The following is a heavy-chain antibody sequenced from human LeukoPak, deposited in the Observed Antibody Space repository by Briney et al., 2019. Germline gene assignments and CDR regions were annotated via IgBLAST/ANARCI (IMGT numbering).Heavy chain of an antibody. CDR2: ISSRSSYYI. CDR1: GFTFNTYS. D-gene: IGHD2-2*01. J-gene: IGHJ4*02. CDR3: VRDPHIIVVPAARVYYFDY. Sequence: GGSLRLSCAASGFTFNTYSMNWVRQAPGKGLEWVSSISSRSSYYIYYADSVKGRFTISRDNAKNSLYLQMDSLRAEDTAVYYCVRDPHIIVVPAARVYYFDYWGQGTLVTVSS. V-gene: IGHV3-21*01.